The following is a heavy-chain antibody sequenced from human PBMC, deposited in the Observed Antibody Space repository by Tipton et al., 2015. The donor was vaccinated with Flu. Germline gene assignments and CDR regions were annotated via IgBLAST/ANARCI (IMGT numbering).Heavy chain of an antibody. CDR2: ISYDGSNK. D-gene: IGHD1-1*01. Sequence: CAASGLTFSSYGMHWVRQAPGKGLEWVAVISYDGSNKYYADSVKGRFTISRDNSKNTLYLQMNSLRAEDTAVYYCAKGGQSVPPFDYWGQGTLVTVSS. J-gene: IGHJ4*02. CDR3: AKGGQSVPPFDY. V-gene: IGHV3-30*18. CDR1: GLTFSSYG.